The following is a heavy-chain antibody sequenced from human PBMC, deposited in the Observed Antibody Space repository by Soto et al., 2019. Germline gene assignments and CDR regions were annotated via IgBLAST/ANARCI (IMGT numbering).Heavy chain of an antibody. V-gene: IGHV4-61*08. J-gene: IGHJ5*02. Sequence: SETLSLTCTVSGGSISRGDYYWSWIRQPPGKGLEWIGYIYYSGSTNYNPSLKSRVTISVDTSKNQFSLKLSSVTAADTAVYYCASPKIAFYNWFDPWGQGTLVTVSS. D-gene: IGHD3-3*02. CDR3: ASPKIAFYNWFDP. CDR1: GGSISRGDYY. CDR2: IYYSGST.